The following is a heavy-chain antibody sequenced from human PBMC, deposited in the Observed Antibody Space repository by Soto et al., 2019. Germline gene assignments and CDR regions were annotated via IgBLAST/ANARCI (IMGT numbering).Heavy chain of an antibody. D-gene: IGHD3-10*01. CDR1: GNTFASNG. Sequence: GASVKVSCKASGNTFASNGFSWVRQAPGQGLEWMGWISGFNGQTNYALKFQGRVTLTTDTSTSTAYTELRSLRSDDTAVYFCARVDPRGVAVVRDYWGQGTLVTVSS. CDR3: ARVDPRGVAVVRDY. V-gene: IGHV1-18*01. CDR2: ISGFNGQT. J-gene: IGHJ4*02.